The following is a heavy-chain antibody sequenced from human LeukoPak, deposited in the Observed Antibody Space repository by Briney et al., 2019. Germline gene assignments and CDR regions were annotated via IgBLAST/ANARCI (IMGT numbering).Heavy chain of an antibody. CDR2: ISGGGETT. Sequence: GGSLRLSCAASGFTFNNYAMNWVRQAPGKGLEWVSSISGGGETTYYADSARGRFTISRDNSQNTLYLQMNSLRAEDTAVYYCARDYADYVGYFFFDYWGQGTLVTVSS. J-gene: IGHJ4*02. V-gene: IGHV3-23*01. D-gene: IGHD4-17*01. CDR3: ARDYADYVGYFFFDY. CDR1: GFTFNNYA.